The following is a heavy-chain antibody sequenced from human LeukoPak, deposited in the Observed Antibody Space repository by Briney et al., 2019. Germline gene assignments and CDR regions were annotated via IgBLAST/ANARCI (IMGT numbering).Heavy chain of an antibody. CDR1: GFSIRDFW. CDR3: ARFGYSGWNLEY. V-gene: IGHV3-7*01. CDR2: INQGGSVK. D-gene: IGHD5-12*01. Sequence: PGGSLRLSCASSGFSIRDFWMTWVRQAPGKGLEWVANINQGGSVKYYVDSVKGRFTISRDDAESSLYVQMNSLRDEDTAVYYCARFGYSGWNLEYWGQGTLVTVSS. J-gene: IGHJ4*02.